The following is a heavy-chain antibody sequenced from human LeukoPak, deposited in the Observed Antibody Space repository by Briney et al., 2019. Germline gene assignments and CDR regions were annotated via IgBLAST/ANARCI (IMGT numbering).Heavy chain of an antibody. Sequence: PSQTLSLTCTVSGGSISSGSYYWSWIRQPAGKGLEWIGRIYTSGSTNYNPSLKSRVTISVDTPKNQFSLKLSSVTAADTAVYYCARAAPLYGSRYFDYWGQGTLVTVSS. V-gene: IGHV4-61*02. CDR2: IYTSGST. J-gene: IGHJ4*02. D-gene: IGHD3-10*01. CDR1: GGSISSGSYY. CDR3: ARAAPLYGSRYFDY.